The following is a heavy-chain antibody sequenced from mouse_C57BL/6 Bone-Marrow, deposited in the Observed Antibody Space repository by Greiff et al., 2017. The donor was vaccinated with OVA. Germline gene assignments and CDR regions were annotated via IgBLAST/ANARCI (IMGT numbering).Heavy chain of an antibody. D-gene: IGHD2-10*01. CDR1: GFTFSDYG. CDR3: AGLLSFAD. V-gene: IGHV5-17*01. CDR2: ISSGGCTI. J-gene: IGHJ3*01. Sequence: EVMLVESGGGLVKPGGSLKLSCAASGFTFSDYGMHWVRQSPEKGLEWVAYISSGGCTIYYADTVTGRYTISRDKAKNTLFRQVARLRTEDTAMYDCAGLLSFADWGQGALVTVSA.